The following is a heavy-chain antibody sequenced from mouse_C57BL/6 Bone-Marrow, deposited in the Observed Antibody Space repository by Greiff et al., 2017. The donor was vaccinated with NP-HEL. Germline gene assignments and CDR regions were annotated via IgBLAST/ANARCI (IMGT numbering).Heavy chain of an antibody. CDR3: TGPYYYGSRRDVDY. J-gene: IGHJ2*01. Sequence: EVKLMASGGGLVQPGGSMKLSCVASGFTFSNYWMNWVRQSPEQGLAWVAQISLKSDNYAKHYAESVKGRLTISRDDSKSSVYLQSNNLRAEDTVNYYGTGPYYYGSRRDVDYWGKGTTLTVSS. V-gene: IGHV6-3*01. CDR2: ISLKSDNYAK. D-gene: IGHD1-1*01. CDR1: GFTFSNYW.